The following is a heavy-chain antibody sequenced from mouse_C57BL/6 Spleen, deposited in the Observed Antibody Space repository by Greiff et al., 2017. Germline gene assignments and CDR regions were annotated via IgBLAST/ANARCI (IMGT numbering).Heavy chain of an antibody. Sequence: QVQLQQSGAELVRPGTSVKVSCKASGYAFTNYLIEWVKQRPGQGLEWIGVINPGSGGTNYNEKFKGKATLTADKSSSTAYMQRSSLTSEDSAVYFCASGYYGSSYVWYFDVWGTGTTVTVSS. CDR3: ASGYYGSSYVWYFDV. J-gene: IGHJ1*03. V-gene: IGHV1-54*01. CDR1: GYAFTNYL. D-gene: IGHD1-1*01. CDR2: INPGSGGT.